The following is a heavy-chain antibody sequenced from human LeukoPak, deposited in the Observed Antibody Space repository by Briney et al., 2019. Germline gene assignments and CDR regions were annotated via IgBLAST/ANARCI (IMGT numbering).Heavy chain of an antibody. D-gene: IGHD2-2*01. CDR2: INTDGSST. CDR1: GFTFSSYW. Sequence: GGSLRLSCAASGFTFSSYWMHWVHQAPGKGLVWVSRINTDGSSTSYADSVKGRFTISRDNAKNTLYLQMNSLRAEDTAVYYCARDQCTSTSCYGYNWLDPWGQGTLVTVSS. CDR3: ARDQCTSTSCYGYNWLDP. J-gene: IGHJ5*02. V-gene: IGHV3-74*01.